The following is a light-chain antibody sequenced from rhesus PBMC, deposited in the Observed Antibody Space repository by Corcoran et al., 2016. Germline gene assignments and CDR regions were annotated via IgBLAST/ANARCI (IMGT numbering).Light chain of an antibody. CDR3: PRYNSLPPT. V-gene: IGKV1-25*02. Sequence: DIQMTQSPSSVSASVGDRVTITCRVSQDISSYLAWYQQKPGKAPKLLIYSTNTLQSGVPSRFSGNGSGTEFTFTISSLQPEDFAVYYCPRYNSLPPTFGLGTKVEIK. CDR1: QDISSY. CDR2: STN. J-gene: IGKJ1*01.